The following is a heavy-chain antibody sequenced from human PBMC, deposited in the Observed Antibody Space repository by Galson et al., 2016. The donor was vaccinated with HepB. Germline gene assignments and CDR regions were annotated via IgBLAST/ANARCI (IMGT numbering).Heavy chain of an antibody. CDR1: GGSISGHY. J-gene: IGHJ3*02. D-gene: IGHD3/OR15-3a*01. V-gene: IGHV4-59*11. CDR2: ISLRGSGST. Sequence: SETLSLTCTVSGGSISGHYWSWIRQPPGKGLEWIGFISLRGSGSTSYNPSLKGRVTISGDTSKNQISLRLRPVIAADTAVYYCASHAYWTYNHDSFDMWGQGTRVTVSS. CDR3: ASHAYWTYNHDSFDM.